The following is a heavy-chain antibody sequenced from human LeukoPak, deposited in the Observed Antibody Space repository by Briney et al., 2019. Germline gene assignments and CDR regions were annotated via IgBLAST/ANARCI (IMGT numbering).Heavy chain of an antibody. V-gene: IGHV4-4*07. Sequence: SETLSLTCTVSGGSISSFYWSWIRQPAGKGLEWIGRIYTSGSTDYNPSLKSRVTMSVDTSKNQFSLKLSSVTAADTAVYYCARDPSAHGDFDYWGQGTLVTVSS. CDR1: GGSISSFY. CDR2: IYTSGST. CDR3: ARDPSAHGDFDY. J-gene: IGHJ4*02. D-gene: IGHD2-8*01.